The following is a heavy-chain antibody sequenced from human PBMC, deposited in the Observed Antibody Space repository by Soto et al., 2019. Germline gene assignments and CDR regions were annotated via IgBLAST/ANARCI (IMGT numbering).Heavy chain of an antibody. CDR3: ARYGATTPYHFDY. D-gene: IGHD1-26*01. J-gene: IGHJ4*02. CDR1: GFTFSSYA. Sequence: QVQLVESGGGVVQPGRSLRLSCAASGFTFSSYAMHWVRQAPGKGLEWVAVISYDGSNKYYADSVKGRFTISRDNAKTSLYLQVNSLRAEDTAVYYCARYGATTPYHFDYWGQGTLVTVSS. CDR2: ISYDGSNK. V-gene: IGHV3-30-3*01.